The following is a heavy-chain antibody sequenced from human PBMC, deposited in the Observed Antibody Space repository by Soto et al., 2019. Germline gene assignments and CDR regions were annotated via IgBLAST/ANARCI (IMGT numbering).Heavy chain of an antibody. CDR2: ITRDGSST. CDR3: AREANGSHCFDY. Sequence: EVQLVESGGGLVQPGGSLRLSCAASGFSLSDYWMHWVRQAPGEGLVWLSRITRDGSSTNYADSVKGRFTISRDNAKNTLYLKVNSLRGEDTAVYYCAREANGSHCFDYWGQGTLVTVSS. J-gene: IGHJ4*02. D-gene: IGHD3-10*01. CDR1: GFSLSDYW. V-gene: IGHV3-74*01.